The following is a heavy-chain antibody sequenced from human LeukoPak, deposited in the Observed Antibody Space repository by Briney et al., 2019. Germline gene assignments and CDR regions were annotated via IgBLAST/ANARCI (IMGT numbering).Heavy chain of an antibody. V-gene: IGHV3-21*01. CDR3: ARSPGGTYYYYYMDV. D-gene: IGHD3-10*01. CDR2: ISSRSTYI. Sequence: GGSLRLSCAASGFNFNNCTFNWVRQAPGKGLEWVSSISSRSTYIYYADSMKGRFTISRDNAKNSLYLQMNSLRAEDAAVYYCARSPGGTYYYYYMDVWGKGTTVTVSS. CDR1: GFNFNNCT. J-gene: IGHJ6*03.